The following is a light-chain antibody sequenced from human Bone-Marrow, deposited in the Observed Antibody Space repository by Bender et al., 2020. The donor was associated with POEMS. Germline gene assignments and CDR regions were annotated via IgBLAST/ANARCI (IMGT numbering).Light chain of an antibody. CDR3: GTWDRNTHWV. J-gene: IGLJ3*02. V-gene: IGLV4-60*03. CDR2: VETGGSY. CDR1: SGHSTYI. Sequence: QPVLTQSSSASASLGSSVKLTCTLSSGHSTYIIAWHQQQPGKAPRYLMKVETGGSYNKGSGVPDRFSGSSSGADRHLTISNLQSEDEADYYCGTWDRNTHWVFGGGTKLTVL.